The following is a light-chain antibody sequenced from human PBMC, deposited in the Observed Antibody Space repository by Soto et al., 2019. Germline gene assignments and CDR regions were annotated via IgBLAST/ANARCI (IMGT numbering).Light chain of an antibody. J-gene: IGKJ1*01. CDR2: TAS. Sequence: DVQMTQSPSSLSASVGDRVTITCRASHDISNYVAWLQQKPGKAPTLLIYTASNLQSGVPSRFSGSGSGTHFTLTISSLQPEDFATYYCQQHYNTPRTFGQGTKVEIK. V-gene: IGKV1-39*01. CDR1: HDISNY. CDR3: QQHYNTPRT.